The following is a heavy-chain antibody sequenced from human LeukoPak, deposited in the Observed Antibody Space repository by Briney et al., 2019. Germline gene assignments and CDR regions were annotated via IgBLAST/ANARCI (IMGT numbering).Heavy chain of an antibody. V-gene: IGHV4-59*01. Sequence: SETLSLTCTVSGGSISSYYWTWIRQPPGKGLEWIGYIYYSGSTNYNPSLKSRVTMSADTSKNQFSLKLSSVTAADTAVYYCARVPRSYYYYYYMDVWGKGTTVTVSS. CDR3: ARVPRSYYYYYYMDV. J-gene: IGHJ6*03. CDR2: IYYSGST. CDR1: GGSISSYY.